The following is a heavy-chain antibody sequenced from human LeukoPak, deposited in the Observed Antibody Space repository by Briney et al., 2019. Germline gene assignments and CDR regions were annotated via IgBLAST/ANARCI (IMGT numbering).Heavy chain of an antibody. V-gene: IGHV3-48*02. CDR1: GFTFSSYS. Sequence: RSGGSLRLSCAASGFTFSSYSMNWVRQAPGKGLEWVSYISSSSSTICYADSVKGRFTISRDNAKNSLYLQMNSLRDEDTAVYYCARDVRRGRRQHFDYWGQGTLVTVSS. CDR3: ARDVRRGRRQHFDY. D-gene: IGHD3-10*01. J-gene: IGHJ4*02. CDR2: ISSSSSTI.